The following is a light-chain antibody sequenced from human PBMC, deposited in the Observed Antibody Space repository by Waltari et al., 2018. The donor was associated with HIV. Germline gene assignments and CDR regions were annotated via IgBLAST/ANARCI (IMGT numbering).Light chain of an antibody. Sequence: EIVLTQSPGTLSLSPGERATLSCRASQSVSSSYLAWYQQKPGQAPRLLIYGASSRATGIPDRCSGSGAGTDVTLTISRLDHEEFAVYYCQQYGSSLGQGTKLEIK. J-gene: IGKJ2*01. V-gene: IGKV3-20*01. CDR2: GAS. CDR3: QQYGSS. CDR1: QSVSSSY.